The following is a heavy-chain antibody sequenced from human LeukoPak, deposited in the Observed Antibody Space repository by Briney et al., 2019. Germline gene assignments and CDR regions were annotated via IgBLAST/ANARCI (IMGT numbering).Heavy chain of an antibody. D-gene: IGHD3-3*01. CDR3: ARHKLDYDFWSGYYTGGLSYWYLDL. CDR1: GGSISSGGYY. J-gene: IGHJ2*01. V-gene: IGHV4-39*01. CDR2: IYHSGST. Sequence: PSETLSLTCTVSGGSISSGGYYWGWIRQPPGKGLEWIGSIYHSGSTYYNPSLKSRVTISVDTSKNQFSLKLSSVTAADTAVYYCARHKLDYDFWSGYYTGGLSYWYLDLWGRGTLVTVSS.